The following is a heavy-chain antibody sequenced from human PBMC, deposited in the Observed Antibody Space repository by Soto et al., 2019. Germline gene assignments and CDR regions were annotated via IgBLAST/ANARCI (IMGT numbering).Heavy chain of an antibody. Sequence: EVQLLESGGGLVQPGGSLRLSCAASGFTFSSYAMSWVRQAPGKGLEWVSSISGSGGTTYHADSVKGRFTISRDNSKNTLFLQMHSLRAEDTAVYYCAKNGIVGASGVDVWGQGTMVTVSS. V-gene: IGHV3-23*01. CDR1: GFTFSSYA. J-gene: IGHJ6*02. CDR2: ISGSGGTT. CDR3: AKNGIVGASGVDV. D-gene: IGHD1-26*01.